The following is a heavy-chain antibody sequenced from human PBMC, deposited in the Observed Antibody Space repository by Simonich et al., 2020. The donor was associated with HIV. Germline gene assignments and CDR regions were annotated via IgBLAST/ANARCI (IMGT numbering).Heavy chain of an antibody. CDR3: AREDFGDYGGKHFDY. V-gene: IGHV1-69*13. J-gene: IGHJ4*02. Sequence: QVQLVQSGAEVKKPGSSVKVSCKASGGTFSSYAISWVRQAPGKGLEWMGRFIPIFGTSNYAQKFQGRVTITVDESPSTAYMELNSLTSEDTAIYYCAREDFGDYGGKHFDYWGQGTLVTVSS. D-gene: IGHD4-17*01. CDR2: FIPIFGTS. CDR1: GGTFSSYA.